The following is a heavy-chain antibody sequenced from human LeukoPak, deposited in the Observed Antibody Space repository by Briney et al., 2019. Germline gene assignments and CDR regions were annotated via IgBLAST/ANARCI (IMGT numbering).Heavy chain of an antibody. V-gene: IGHV4-39*07. J-gene: IGHJ4*02. D-gene: IGHD3-10*01. CDR3: ASGSGRYTRAYFDY. CDR1: GVSISSSNSY. CDR2: IYYSGNT. Sequence: PSETLSLTCTVSGVSISSSNSYWGWIRQPPGKGLEWIGSIYYSGNTYYNASLKSQVSISIDTSKNQISLKLSSVTAADTALYYCASGSGRYTRAYFDYWGQGTPVTVSS.